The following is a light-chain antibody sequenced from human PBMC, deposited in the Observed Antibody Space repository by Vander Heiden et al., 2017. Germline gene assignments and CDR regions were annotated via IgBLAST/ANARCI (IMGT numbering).Light chain of an antibody. CDR2: EMT. Sequence: QSALTQPPSESGSPGQSVTIACTGTSSGVGDSNHVTGYEQAPGTALELLIYEMTKRPSGVPDRLSGSKSGNTASLTISGLQSEDDADYFCCSHAGRTYFFGTGTKVTVL. J-gene: IGLJ1*01. CDR1: SSGVGDSNH. CDR3: CSHAGRTYF. V-gene: IGLV2-18*02.